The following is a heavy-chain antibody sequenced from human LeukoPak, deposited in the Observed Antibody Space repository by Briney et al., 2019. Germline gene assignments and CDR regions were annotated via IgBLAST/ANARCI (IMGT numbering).Heavy chain of an antibody. CDR3: ARPLYSSSFPDY. CDR2: INPNSGGT. J-gene: IGHJ4*02. D-gene: IGHD6-13*01. CDR1: GYTFTGYY. V-gene: IGHV1-2*02. Sequence: ASVKVPCKASGYTFTGYYMHWVRQAPGQGLEWMGWINPNSGGTNYAQKFQGRVTMTRDTSISTAYMELSRLRSDDTAVYYCARPLYSSSFPDYWGQGTLVTVSS.